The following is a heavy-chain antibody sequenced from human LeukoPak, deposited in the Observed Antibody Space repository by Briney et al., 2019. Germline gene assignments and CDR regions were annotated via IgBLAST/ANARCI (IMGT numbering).Heavy chain of an antibody. CDR3: ARYSGYDSNWFDP. D-gene: IGHD5-12*01. J-gene: IGHJ5*02. CDR2: IYYSGST. Sequence: PSETLSLTCTVSGGSISSSSYYWGWIRQPPGKGLEWIGSIYYSGSTYYNPSLKSRVTISVDTSKNQFSLKLSSVTAADTAVYYCARYSGYDSNWFDPWGQGTLVTVSS. V-gene: IGHV4-39*01. CDR1: GGSISSSSYY.